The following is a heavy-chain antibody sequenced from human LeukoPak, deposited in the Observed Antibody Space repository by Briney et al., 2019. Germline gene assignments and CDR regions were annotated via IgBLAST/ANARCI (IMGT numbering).Heavy chain of an antibody. V-gene: IGHV1-46*01. CDR2: INPSGGTT. Sequence: ASVKVSCMASGYTFSSYYIHWVRQAPEHGPEWTGVINPSGGTTTYAQRSQGRVTMTRDTSTSTVYVELSSLRSEDTAVYYCARDRGYSSSSFDYWGQGTLVTVSS. CDR3: ARDRGYSSSSFDY. CDR1: GYTFSSYY. J-gene: IGHJ4*02. D-gene: IGHD2-15*01.